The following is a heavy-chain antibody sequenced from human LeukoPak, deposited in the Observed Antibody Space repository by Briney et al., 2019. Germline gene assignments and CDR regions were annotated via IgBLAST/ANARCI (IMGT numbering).Heavy chain of an antibody. CDR2: IYTSGST. D-gene: IGHD4-17*01. V-gene: IGHV4-61*02. J-gene: IGHJ5*02. CDR1: GGSISSGSYY. CDR3: ARTITSTVTTGYFDP. Sequence: SQTLSLTCTVSGGSISSGSYYWSWIRQPAGKGLEWIGRIYTSGSTNYNPSLKSRVTISVDTSKNQFSLKLSSVAAADSAVYSCARTITSTVTTGYFDPWGQGTLVTVSS.